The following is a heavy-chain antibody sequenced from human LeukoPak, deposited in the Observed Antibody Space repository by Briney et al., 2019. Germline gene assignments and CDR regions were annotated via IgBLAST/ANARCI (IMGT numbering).Heavy chain of an antibody. CDR3: ARKDLYIYLLNF. V-gene: IGHV1-2*02. D-gene: IGHD5-24*01. CDR2: INPNSGDT. J-gene: IGHJ1*01. Sequence: ASVKVSCKASGYTFTDYYLHWVRQAPGQGLEWLGWINPNSGDTNFAQKFQGRVTMTRDTSINTAYMELSGLRSDDTAVYYCARKDLYIYLLNFWGRGTLATVPS. CDR1: GYTFTDYY.